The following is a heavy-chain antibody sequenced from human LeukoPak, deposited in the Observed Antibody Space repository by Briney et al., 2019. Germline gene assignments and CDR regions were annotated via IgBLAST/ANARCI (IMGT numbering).Heavy chain of an antibody. CDR3: ARAKRSGYYPGY. D-gene: IGHD3-3*01. J-gene: IGHJ4*02. CDR2: ITYDGSSK. Sequence: GRSLRLSCAASGFSFSSYAMHWVRQAPGKGLEWVAFITYDGSSKYYADSVEGRFTIARDQSKNTLYLQMNSLRPEDTAIYYCARAKRSGYYPGYWGEGTLVTVSS. CDR1: GFSFSSYA. V-gene: IGHV3-30-3*01.